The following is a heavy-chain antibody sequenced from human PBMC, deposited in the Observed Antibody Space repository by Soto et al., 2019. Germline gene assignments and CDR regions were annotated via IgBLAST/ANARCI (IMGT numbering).Heavy chain of an antibody. CDR1: GYTFTSYA. CDR3: ARGDGYYYFAY. V-gene: IGHV1-3*01. J-gene: IGHJ4*02. D-gene: IGHD3-22*01. Sequence: QVQPVQSGAEVKKPGASVKVSCKASGYTFTSYAMHWVRQAPGQRLEWMGWINAGNGNTKYSQKFQGRVTITRDTSASTAYTELSSLRSEATAVYYWARGDGYYYFAYWGQGTLVTISS. CDR2: INAGNGNT.